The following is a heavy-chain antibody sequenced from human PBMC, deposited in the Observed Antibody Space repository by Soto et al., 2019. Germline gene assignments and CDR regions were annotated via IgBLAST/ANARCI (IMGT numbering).Heavy chain of an antibody. CDR2: IYYSGST. D-gene: IGHD6-13*01. CDR1: GGSISSYY. V-gene: IGHV4-59*01. CDR3: ARGFIAADKYWFDP. Sequence: SETLSLTCTVSGGSISSYYWSWIRQPPGKGLEWIGYIYYSGSTNYNPSLKSRVTISVDTSKNQFSLKLSSVTAADTAVYYCARGFIAADKYWFDPWGQGTLVTSPQ. J-gene: IGHJ5*02.